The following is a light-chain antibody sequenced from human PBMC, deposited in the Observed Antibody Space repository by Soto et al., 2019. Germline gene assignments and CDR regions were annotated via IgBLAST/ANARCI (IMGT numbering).Light chain of an antibody. CDR2: DAS. CDR3: QQYNNWPIT. V-gene: IGKV3D-15*01. J-gene: IGKJ5*01. Sequence: IVMTQSPATLSVSPGERATLSCRASQSVSRNLAWYQQKPGQAPRLLIHDASTRATGTPARFSGSGSGTKFTLSISSLQSEDFAVYSCQQYNNWPITFGQGTRLEIK. CDR1: QSVSRN.